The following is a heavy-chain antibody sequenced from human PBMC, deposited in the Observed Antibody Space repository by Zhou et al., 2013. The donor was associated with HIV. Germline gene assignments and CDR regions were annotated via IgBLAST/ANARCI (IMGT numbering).Heavy chain of an antibody. CDR1: GATFRLSA. J-gene: IGHJ6*02. CDR3: ARVEYYGSGSYAGYYGMDV. D-gene: IGHD3-10*01. CDR2: IIPIFGTA. Sequence: QVQLVQSGAEVKKHGSSVKVSCKASGATFRLSALSWVRQAPGQGLEWVGGIIPIFGTANYAQKFQGRVTITADESTSTAYMELSSLRSEDTAVYYCARVEYYGSGSYAGYYGMDVWGQGTTVTVSS. V-gene: IGHV1-69*12.